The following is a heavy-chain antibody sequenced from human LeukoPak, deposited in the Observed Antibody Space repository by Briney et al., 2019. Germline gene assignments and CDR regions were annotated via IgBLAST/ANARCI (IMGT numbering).Heavy chain of an antibody. Sequence: SETLFLTCAVYGGSFSGYYWSWIRQPPGKGLEWIGEINHSGSTNYNPSLKSRVTISVDTSKNQFSLKLSSVTAADTAVYYCARGGPYYYGSGPFGFDPWGQGTLVTVSS. D-gene: IGHD3-10*01. CDR1: GGSFSGYY. V-gene: IGHV4-34*01. J-gene: IGHJ5*02. CDR3: ARGGPYYYGSGPFGFDP. CDR2: INHSGST.